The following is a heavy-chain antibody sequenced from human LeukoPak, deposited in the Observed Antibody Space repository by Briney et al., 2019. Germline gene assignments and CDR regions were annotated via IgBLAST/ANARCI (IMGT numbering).Heavy chain of an antibody. CDR2: IWYDGSNK. Sequence: SGGSLRLSCAASGFTFSSYGMHWVRQAPGKGLEWVAVIWYDGSNKYYADSVKGRFTISRDNSKNTLYLQMNSLRAEDTAVYYCARDAFLYGSTSSYFDYWGQGTLVTVSS. CDR3: ARDAFLYGSTSSYFDY. D-gene: IGHD3-10*01. J-gene: IGHJ4*02. V-gene: IGHV3-33*01. CDR1: GFTFSSYG.